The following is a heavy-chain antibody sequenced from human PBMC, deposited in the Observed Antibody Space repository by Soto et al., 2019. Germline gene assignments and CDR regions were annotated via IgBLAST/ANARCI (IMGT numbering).Heavy chain of an antibody. CDR2: ISYDGNNK. Sequence: GGSLRLSCAASGFTFSTYAMHWVRQAPGKGLEWVAVISYDGNNKYYTDSVKGRFAISRDNSKNTLYLQMNSLRAEDTAVYYCARARSGYYFFDYWGQGTLVTSPQ. V-gene: IGHV3-30*09. CDR1: GFTFSTYA. D-gene: IGHD3-22*01. J-gene: IGHJ4*02. CDR3: ARARSGYYFFDY.